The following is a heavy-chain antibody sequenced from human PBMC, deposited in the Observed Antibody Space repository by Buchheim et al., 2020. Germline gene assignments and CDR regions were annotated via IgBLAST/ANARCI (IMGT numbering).Heavy chain of an antibody. CDR1: GFAFNNFW. D-gene: IGHD3-16*01. CDR2: ITSDGIST. V-gene: IGHV3-74*03. CDR3: ARGLGGFDY. J-gene: IGHJ4*02. Sequence: EVQLVESGGGLVQPGGSLRLSCAAFGFAFNNFWMHWVRQAPGKGLEWVSHITSDGISTTYAASVKGRFTISRDNAKNTLYLQLSGLRAEDTAVYYCARGLGGFDYWGQGTL.